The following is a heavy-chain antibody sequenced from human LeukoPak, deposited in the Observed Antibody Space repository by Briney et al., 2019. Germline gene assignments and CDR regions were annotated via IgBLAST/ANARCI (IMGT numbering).Heavy chain of an antibody. CDR1: GGSFSGYY. D-gene: IGHD3-22*01. Sequence: SETLSLTCAVYGGSFSGYYWSWIRQPPGKGLEWIGEINHSGSTNYNPSLKSRVTISVDTSKNQFSLKLSSVTAADTAAYYCARHNYYDSSGQGGDAFDIWGQGTMVTVSS. CDR3: ARHNYYDSSGQGGDAFDI. V-gene: IGHV4-34*01. CDR2: INHSGST. J-gene: IGHJ3*02.